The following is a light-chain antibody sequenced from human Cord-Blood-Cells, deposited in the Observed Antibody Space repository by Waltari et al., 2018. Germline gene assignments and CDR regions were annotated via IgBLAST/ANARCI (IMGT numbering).Light chain of an antibody. Sequence: ELVLRQSPATLSVSPGGRATLTCRASQSVSSNLAWYQQKPGQAPRLLIYGASTRATGIPARFSGSGSGTEFTLTISSLQSEDFAVYYCQQYNNWPPWTFGQGTKVEIK. CDR3: QQYNNWPPWT. J-gene: IGKJ1*01. CDR2: GAS. CDR1: QSVSSN. V-gene: IGKV3-15*01.